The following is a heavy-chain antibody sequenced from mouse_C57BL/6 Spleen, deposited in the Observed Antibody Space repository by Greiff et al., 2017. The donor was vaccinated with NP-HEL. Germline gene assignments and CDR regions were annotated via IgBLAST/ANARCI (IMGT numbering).Heavy chain of an antibody. CDR1: GYAFTNYL. V-gene: IGHV1-54*01. J-gene: IGHJ3*01. D-gene: IGHD2-3*01. Sequence: VKLQQSGAELVRPGTSVKVSCKASGYAFTNYLIEWVKQRPGQGLEWIGVINPGSGGTNYNEKFKGKATLTADKSSSTAYMPLSSLTSEDSAVYFCARSEIYDGYYGGTWFAYWGQGTLVTVSA. CDR3: ARSEIYDGYYGGTWFAY. CDR2: INPGSGGT.